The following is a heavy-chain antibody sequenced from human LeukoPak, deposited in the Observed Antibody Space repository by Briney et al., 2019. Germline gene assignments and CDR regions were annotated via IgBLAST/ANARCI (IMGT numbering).Heavy chain of an antibody. CDR1: GGSISSSSYY. CDR3: ARVPVRSSSWYGKRPSTPGRVFDP. CDR2: INHSGST. Sequence: SETLSLTCTVSGGSISSSSYYWSWIRQPPGKGLEWIGEINHSGSTNYNPSLKSRVTISVDTSKNQFSLKLSSVTAADTAVYYCARVPVRSSSWYGKRPSTPGRVFDPWGQGTLVTVSS. V-gene: IGHV4-39*07. J-gene: IGHJ5*02. D-gene: IGHD6-13*01.